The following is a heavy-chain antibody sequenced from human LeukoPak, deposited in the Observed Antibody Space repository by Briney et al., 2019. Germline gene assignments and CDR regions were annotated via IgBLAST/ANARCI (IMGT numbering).Heavy chain of an antibody. D-gene: IGHD3-10*01. J-gene: IGHJ4*02. CDR1: GFTFSTYS. CDR3: AKGWAVRGVIRYYFDY. V-gene: IGHV3-30*04. CDR2: ISYDGSNK. Sequence: GRSLRLSCAASGFTFSTYSMHWVRQAPGKGLEWVAVISYDGSNKYYADSVKGRFTISRDNSKNTLYLQMNSLRAEDTAVYYCAKGWAVRGVIRYYFDYWGQGTLVTVSS.